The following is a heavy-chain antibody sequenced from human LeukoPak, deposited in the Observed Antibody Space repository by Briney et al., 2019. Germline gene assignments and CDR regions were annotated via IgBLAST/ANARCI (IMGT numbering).Heavy chain of an antibody. V-gene: IGHV4-61*03. D-gene: IGHD4-11*01. Sequence: SQTLSLTCTVSGGSISSGSYYWSWIRQPPGKGLEWIGYIYYSGSTNYNPSLKSRVTVSVDTSKNHFSLKLSSVTAADTAVYYCASGPSDYTIDYGGQGTLVTVSS. CDR3: ASGPSDYTIDY. CDR2: IYYSGST. CDR1: GGSISSGSYY. J-gene: IGHJ4*02.